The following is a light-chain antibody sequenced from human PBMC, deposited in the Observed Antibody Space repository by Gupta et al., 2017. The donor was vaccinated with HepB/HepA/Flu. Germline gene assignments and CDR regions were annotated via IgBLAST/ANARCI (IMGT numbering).Light chain of an antibody. CDR2: DNR. J-gene: IGLJ3*02. CDR3: GTWDARLNNWV. CDR1: TPNIGTNY. V-gene: IGLV1-51*01. Sequence: QSVLTQPPSVSAAPGQKVTISCSGSTPNIGTNYVSWYQHRPGTAPRLLIYDNRERPSGISDRFSAARSGTSATLGITGLQTGDEADYYCGTWDARLNNWVFGGGTKLTVL.